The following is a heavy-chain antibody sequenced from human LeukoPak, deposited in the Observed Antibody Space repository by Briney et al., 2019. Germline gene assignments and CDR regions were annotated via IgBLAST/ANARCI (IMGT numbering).Heavy chain of an antibody. D-gene: IGHD5-18*01. CDR3: ARSSGYGYDY. J-gene: IGHJ4*02. CDR2: VSSDGSSS. Sequence: GGSLRLSCEASGFTFSSSWMHWVRQAPGKGLVWVSRVSSDGSSSSHADSVKGRFTISRDNAKNTLSLQMNSLRAEDTAVYYCARSSGYGYDYWGQGTLVTVSS. V-gene: IGHV3-74*01. CDR1: GFTFSSSW.